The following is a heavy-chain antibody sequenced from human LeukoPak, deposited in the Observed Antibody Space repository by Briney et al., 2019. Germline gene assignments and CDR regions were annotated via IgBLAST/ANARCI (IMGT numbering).Heavy chain of an antibody. Sequence: GASVKVSCKASGYTLTSYGISWVRQAPGQGLEWMGWISAYNGNTNYAQKLQGRVTMTTDTSTSTAYVELRSLRSEDTAVYYCAREEPLGPYGSGTFDYWGQGTLVTVSS. CDR3: AREEPLGPYGSGTFDY. J-gene: IGHJ4*02. D-gene: IGHD3-10*01. CDR2: ISAYNGNT. CDR1: GYTLTSYG. V-gene: IGHV1-18*01.